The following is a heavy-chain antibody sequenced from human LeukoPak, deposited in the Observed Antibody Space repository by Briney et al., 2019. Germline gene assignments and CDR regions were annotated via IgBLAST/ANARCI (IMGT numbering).Heavy chain of an antibody. Sequence: GESLKISCKGSGYSFTSYWISWVRQMPGKGLEWMGRIDPSDSYTNYSPSFQGHVTTSADKSISTAYLQWSSLKASDTAMYYCARYAIEWHSVDPWGQGTLVTVSS. CDR1: GYSFTSYW. V-gene: IGHV5-10-1*01. CDR2: IDPSDSYT. D-gene: IGHD3-3*01. CDR3: ARYAIEWHSVDP. J-gene: IGHJ5*02.